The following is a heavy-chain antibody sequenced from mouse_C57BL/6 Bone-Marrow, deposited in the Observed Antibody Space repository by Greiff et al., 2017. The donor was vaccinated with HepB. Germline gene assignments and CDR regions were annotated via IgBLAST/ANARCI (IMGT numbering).Heavy chain of an antibody. J-gene: IGHJ3*01. CDR3: ARSFPWFAY. CDR1: GYTFTDYY. V-gene: IGHV1-76*01. CDR2: IYPGSGNT. Sequence: VKLVESGAELVKPGASVKLSCKASGYTFTDYYINWVKQRPGQGLEWIARIYPGSGNTYYNEKFKGKATLTAEKSSSTAYMQLSSLTSEDSAVYFCARSFPWFAYWGQGTLVTVSA.